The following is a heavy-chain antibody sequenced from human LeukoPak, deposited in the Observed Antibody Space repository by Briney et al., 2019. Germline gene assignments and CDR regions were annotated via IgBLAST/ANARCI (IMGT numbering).Heavy chain of an antibody. V-gene: IGHV1-69*13. J-gene: IGHJ4*02. D-gene: IGHD3-22*01. CDR3: AKAYDSSGYYYDGWTSLGY. Sequence: SVKVSCKASGGTFSSYAISWVRQAPGQGLEWMGGIIPIFGTANYAQKFQGRVTITADESTSTAYMELSSLRSEDTAVYYCAKAYDSSGYYYDGWTSLGYWGQGTLVTVSS. CDR1: GGTFSSYA. CDR2: IIPIFGTA.